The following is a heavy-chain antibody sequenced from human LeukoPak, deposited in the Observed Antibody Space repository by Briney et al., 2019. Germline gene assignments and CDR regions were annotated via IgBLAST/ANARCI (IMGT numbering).Heavy chain of an antibody. CDR1: GGSLSSDY. Sequence: PSETLSLTCTVSGGSLSSDYWSWIRQPPGKGLVWSGYIYTSGSTNYNPSLKSRVTISVDTSKNQFSLKLSSVTAADTAVYYCARHTAAYSSSSALDDWGQGSLATVPS. J-gene: IGHJ4*02. CDR3: ARHTAAYSSSSALDD. CDR2: IYTSGST. D-gene: IGHD6-6*01. V-gene: IGHV4-4*09.